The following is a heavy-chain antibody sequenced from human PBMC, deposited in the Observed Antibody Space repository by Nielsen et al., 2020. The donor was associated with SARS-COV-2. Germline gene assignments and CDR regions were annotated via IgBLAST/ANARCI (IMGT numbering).Heavy chain of an antibody. J-gene: IGHJ4*02. CDR2: IYHSGST. V-gene: IGHV4-34*01. D-gene: IGHD6-19*01. CDR1: GESFRGFY. CDR3: ARDPGIAVAGTGVVDY. Sequence: SETLSLTCGVHGESFRGFYWTWIRQAPGKGLEWIGEIYHSGSTNYNPSLKSRVTISVDKSKNQFSLKLSSVTAADTAVYYCARDPGIAVAGTGVVDYWGQGTLVTVSS.